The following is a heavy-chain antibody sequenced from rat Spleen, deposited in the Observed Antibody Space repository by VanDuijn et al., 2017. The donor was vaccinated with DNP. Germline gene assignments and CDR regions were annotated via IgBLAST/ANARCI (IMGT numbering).Heavy chain of an antibody. CDR1: DYSLTSSY. D-gene: IGHD1-2*01. CDR2: ISYSGST. CDR3: ARGSSPDY. Sequence: EVQLQESGPGLVKPSQSLSLTCSVTDYSLTSSYWGWIRKFPGNKMEWMGYISYSGSTTYNPSLKSRISFTRDTSKNQFFLQLNSVTTEDTATYYCARGSSPDYWGQGVMVTVSS. J-gene: IGHJ2*01. V-gene: IGHV3-1*01.